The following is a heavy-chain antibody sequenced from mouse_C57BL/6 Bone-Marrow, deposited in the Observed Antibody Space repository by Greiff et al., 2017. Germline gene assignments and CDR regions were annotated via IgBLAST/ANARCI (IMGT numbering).Heavy chain of an antibody. CDR2: IDPSDSYT. CDR1: GYTFTSYW. CDR3: ARKGLCGSSLDY. J-gene: IGHJ2*01. Sequence: QVQLQQSGAELVMPGASVKLSCKASGYTFTSYWMHWVKQRPGQGLEWIGEIDPSDSYTNYNQKFKGKSTLTVDKSSSTAYMQLSSLTSEDSAVYYCARKGLCGSSLDYWGQGTTLTVSS. V-gene: IGHV1-69*01. D-gene: IGHD1-1*01.